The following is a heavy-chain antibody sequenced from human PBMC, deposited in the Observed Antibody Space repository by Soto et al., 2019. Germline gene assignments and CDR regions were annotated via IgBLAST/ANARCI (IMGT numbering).Heavy chain of an antibody. CDR2: ISAYNGNT. CDR1: GYTFTSYG. Sequence: GASVKVSCKASGYTFTSYGISWVRQALGQGLEWMGWISAYNGNTNYAQKLQGRVTMTTDTSTSTAYMELRSLRSDDTAVYYCARESYCSGGSCFHYWGQGTLVTVSS. CDR3: ARESYCSGGSCFHY. V-gene: IGHV1-18*01. J-gene: IGHJ4*02. D-gene: IGHD2-15*01.